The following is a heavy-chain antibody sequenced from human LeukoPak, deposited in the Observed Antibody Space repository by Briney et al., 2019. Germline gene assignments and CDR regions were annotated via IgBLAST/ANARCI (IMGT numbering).Heavy chain of an antibody. CDR1: GYTFTGYY. CDR2: INPNSGGT. J-gene: IGHJ4*02. V-gene: IGHV1-2*02. D-gene: IGHD3-22*01. CDR3: ARVLRNYYDSSGYYYFDY. Sequence: WASVKVSCKASGYTFTGYYMHWVRQAPGQGLEWMGWINPNSGGTNYAQKFQGRVTMTRDTSISTAYMELSRLRSDDTAVYYCARVLRNYYDSSGYYYFDYWGQGTLVTVSS.